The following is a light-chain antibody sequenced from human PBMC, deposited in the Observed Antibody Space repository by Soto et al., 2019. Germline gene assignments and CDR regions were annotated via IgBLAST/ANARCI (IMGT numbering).Light chain of an antibody. CDR1: QSIGTS. CDR3: QLSLTTPYI. CDR2: AAS. J-gene: IGKJ2*01. Sequence: DIQMTQSPSSLAASVGDRVTITCRARQSIGTSLNWYQQKIGTAPKLLIYAASSLQSGVPSRFSGSGSGTDFTLTISSLQPEDFATYFCQLSLTTPYIFGQGTKVEIK. V-gene: IGKV1-39*01.